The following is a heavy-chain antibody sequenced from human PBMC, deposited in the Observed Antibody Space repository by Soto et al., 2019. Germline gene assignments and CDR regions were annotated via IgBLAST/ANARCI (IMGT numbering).Heavy chain of an antibody. D-gene: IGHD6-6*01. CDR1: GFSLSTSGMC. CDR2: IDWDDDK. V-gene: IGHV2-70*01. J-gene: IGHJ6*02. CDR3: ARTEYSSSLAPRTSGMDV. Sequence: SGPTLVNPTQTLTLTCTFSGFSLSTSGMCVSWIRQPPGKALEWLALIDWDDDKYYSTSLKTRLTISKDTSKNQVVLTMTNMDPVDTATYYCARTEYSSSLAPRTSGMDVWGQGTTVTVSS.